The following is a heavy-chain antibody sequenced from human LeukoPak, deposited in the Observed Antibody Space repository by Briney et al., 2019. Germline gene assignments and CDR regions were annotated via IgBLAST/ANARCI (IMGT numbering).Heavy chain of an antibody. CDR2: ISSSGSTI. CDR1: GFTFSSYE. CDR3: AREKGLWFGRGYYMDV. J-gene: IGHJ6*03. Sequence: KSGGSLRLSCAASGFTFSSYEMNWVRQAPGKGLEWVSYISSSGSTIYYADSVKGRFTISRDNAKNSLYLQMNSLRAEDTAVYYCAREKGLWFGRGYYMDVWGKGTTVTISS. D-gene: IGHD3-10*01. V-gene: IGHV3-48*03.